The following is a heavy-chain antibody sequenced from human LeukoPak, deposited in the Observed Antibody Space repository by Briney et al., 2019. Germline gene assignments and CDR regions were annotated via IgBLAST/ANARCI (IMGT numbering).Heavy chain of an antibody. Sequence: APVKVSCKASGYTFTGYYMHWVRQAPGQGLEWVGWINPNSGGTKYAQKFQGRVTMTRDTSVSTAYVELSRLRSDDTAVYYCARGRGSGDAFEIWGQGTMVTVSS. D-gene: IGHD1-26*01. CDR1: GYTFTGYY. CDR2: INPNSGGT. V-gene: IGHV1-2*02. J-gene: IGHJ3*02. CDR3: ARGRGSGDAFEI.